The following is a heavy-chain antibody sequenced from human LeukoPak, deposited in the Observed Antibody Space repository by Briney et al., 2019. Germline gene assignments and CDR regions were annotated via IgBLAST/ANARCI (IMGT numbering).Heavy chain of an antibody. V-gene: IGHV3-30*02. Sequence: GGSLRLSCAASGFTFSSYGMHWVRQAPGKGLEWVAFIRYDGSNKYYADSVKGRFTISRDNSKNTLYLQMNSLRAEDTAVYYCAKICLVDRAFDIWGQGTMVTVSS. D-gene: IGHD3-16*01. CDR1: GFTFSSYG. J-gene: IGHJ3*02. CDR3: AKICLVDRAFDI. CDR2: IRYDGSNK.